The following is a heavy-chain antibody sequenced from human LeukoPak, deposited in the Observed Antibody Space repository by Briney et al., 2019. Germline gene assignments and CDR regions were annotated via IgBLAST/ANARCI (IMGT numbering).Heavy chain of an antibody. CDR2: ISYDGSNK. CDR1: GFTFSSYA. J-gene: IGHJ3*02. D-gene: IGHD3-10*01. V-gene: IGHV3-30-3*01. CDR3: GRAYGPRGAFDI. Sequence: GXLRLSCAASGFTFSSYAMHWVRQAPGKGXEWVAVISYDGSNKYYADSVKGRFTISRDNSKNTLYLQMNSLRAEDTAVYYGGRAYGPRGAFDIWGQGTMVTVSS.